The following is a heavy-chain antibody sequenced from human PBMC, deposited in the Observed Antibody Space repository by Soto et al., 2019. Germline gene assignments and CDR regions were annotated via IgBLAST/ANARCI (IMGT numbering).Heavy chain of an antibody. CDR3: ARVSGSDYYGMDV. J-gene: IGHJ6*02. V-gene: IGHV4-4*02. Sequence: QVQRQESGPGLVKPSGSLSLTCAVSGGSISSSNWWSWVRQPPGKRLEWIGEIYHSGSTNYNPSLKSRVTISVDKSNNQFSLTLSSVTAADTAVYYCARVSGSDYYGMDVWGQGTTVTVSS. CDR1: GGSISSSNW. D-gene: IGHD3-10*01. CDR2: IYHSGST.